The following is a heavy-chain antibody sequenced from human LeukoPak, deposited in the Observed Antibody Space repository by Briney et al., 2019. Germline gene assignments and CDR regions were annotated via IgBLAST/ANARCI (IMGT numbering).Heavy chain of an antibody. CDR1: GYTFTSYG. CDR3: ARQVDTTMALPDY. V-gene: IGHV1-18*01. Sequence: EASVKVSCKTSGYTFTSYGMSWVRQAPGQRLEWMGWISTYNDNTNYAQKFRGRVTMTTDTSTSTVYMELGSLRSDDTAIYYCARQVDTTMALPDYWGQGTLVTVSS. D-gene: IGHD5-18*01. CDR2: ISTYNDNT. J-gene: IGHJ4*02.